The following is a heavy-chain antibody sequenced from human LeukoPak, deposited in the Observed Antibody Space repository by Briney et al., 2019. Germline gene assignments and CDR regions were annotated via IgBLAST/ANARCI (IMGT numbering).Heavy chain of an antibody. CDR1: GYTFTGYY. D-gene: IGHD5-18*01. V-gene: IGHV5-51*01. CDR2: IYPGDSDT. Sequence: KVSCKASGYTFTGYYMHWVRQMPGKGLEWMGIIYPGDSDTRYSPSFQGQVTISADKSISTAYLQWSSLKASDTAIYYCARRRYSYGTALDYWGQGTLVTVSS. CDR3: ARRRYSYGTALDY. J-gene: IGHJ4*02.